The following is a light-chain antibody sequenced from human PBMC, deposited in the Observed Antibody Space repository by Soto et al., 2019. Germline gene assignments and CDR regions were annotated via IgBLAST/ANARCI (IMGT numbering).Light chain of an antibody. CDR3: EPYNNWPLYT. CDR2: DAS. CDR1: QSVSRN. J-gene: IGKJ2*01. Sequence: EIVMTQSPATLSVSPGARATLSCRASQSVSRNLAWYQQRPGRAPRLLIYDASTRATDIPARFSGSGSGTEFNLTISSLQSEDVAVYYCEPYNNWPLYTCGQGTKLEIK. V-gene: IGKV3-15*01.